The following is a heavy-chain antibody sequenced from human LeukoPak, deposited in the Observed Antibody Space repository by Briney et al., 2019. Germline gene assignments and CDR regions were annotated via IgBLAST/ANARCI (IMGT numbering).Heavy chain of an antibody. D-gene: IGHD6-6*01. Sequence: GGSLRLSCAASGFTFSSYWMSWVRQAPGKGLEWVANIKQDGSERYYVDSVKGRFTISRDNAKNSLYLQMNSLRAEDTAVYYCARDDQEQLAYFDYWGQGTLVTVSS. J-gene: IGHJ4*02. V-gene: IGHV3-7*03. CDR1: GFTFSSYW. CDR3: ARDDQEQLAYFDY. CDR2: IKQDGSER.